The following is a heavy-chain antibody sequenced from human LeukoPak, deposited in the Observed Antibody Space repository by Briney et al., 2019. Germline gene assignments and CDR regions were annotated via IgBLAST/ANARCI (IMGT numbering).Heavy chain of an antibody. V-gene: IGHV3-9*01. J-gene: IGHJ4*02. CDR3: ARDRNEYDSSGYYFDY. D-gene: IGHD3-22*01. CDR1: GFTFDDYA. Sequence: GGSLRLSCAASGFTFDDYAMHWVRQAPGKGLEWVSGISWNSGSIGYADSVKGRFTISRDNAKNSLYLQMNSLRAEDTAVYYCARDRNEYDSSGYYFDYWGQGALVTVSS. CDR2: ISWNSGSI.